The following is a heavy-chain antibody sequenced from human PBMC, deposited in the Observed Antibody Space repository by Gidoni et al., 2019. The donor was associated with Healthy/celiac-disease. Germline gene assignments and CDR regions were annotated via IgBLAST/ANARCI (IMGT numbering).Heavy chain of an antibody. CDR2: IYSAGST. CDR3: ARMRGNLDY. CDR1: GFTVSSNY. V-gene: IGHV3-66*01. J-gene: IGHJ4*02. Sequence: EVQLVESGGGLVQPGGSLRLSCAASGFTVSSNYMIWVRQAPGKGLEWVSVIYSAGSTDYADSVKGRFTISRDNSKNTVYLQMNNLRAEDTAVYYCARMRGNLDYWGQGTLITVSA.